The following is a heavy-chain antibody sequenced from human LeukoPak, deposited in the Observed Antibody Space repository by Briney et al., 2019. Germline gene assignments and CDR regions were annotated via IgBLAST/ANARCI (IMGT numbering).Heavy chain of an antibody. CDR3: ARDRRGYYDSGSYYPLI. J-gene: IGHJ4*02. Sequence: GASVKVSCKASGYTFTGYYMHWVRQAPGQGLEWMGWINPNSGGTIYAQKFQGRVTMTRDTSVSTAYMEVSRLRSDDTAVYYCARDRRGYYDSGSYYPLIWGQGTLVTVSS. V-gene: IGHV1-2*02. CDR1: GYTFTGYY. D-gene: IGHD3-10*01. CDR2: INPNSGGT.